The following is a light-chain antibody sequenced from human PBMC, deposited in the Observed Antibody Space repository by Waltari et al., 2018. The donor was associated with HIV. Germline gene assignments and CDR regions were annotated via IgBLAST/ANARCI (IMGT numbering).Light chain of an antibody. CDR3: QQYNNWLRT. J-gene: IGKJ1*01. CDR2: GAS. Sequence: EVVMTQSPAALSVFPGERATLSCRASQTVSRDLAWYQQKAGQAPRLLIYGASTRATDIPARFSGSGSGTEFTLTISSLQSEDFAVYYCQQYNNWLRTFGQGTKVEIK. V-gene: IGKV3-15*01. CDR1: QTVSRD.